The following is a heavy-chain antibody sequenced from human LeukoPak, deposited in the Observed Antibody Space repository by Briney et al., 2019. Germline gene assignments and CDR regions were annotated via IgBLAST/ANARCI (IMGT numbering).Heavy chain of an antibody. CDR1: GFTFSSYG. Sequence: PGRSLRLSCAASGFTFSSYGMHWVRQTPGKGLEWVAVISYDGSNKYYADSVKGRFTISRDNSKNTLYLQMNSLRAEDTAVYYCAQRYDYGDSRGDYWGQGTLVTVSS. CDR3: AQRYDYGDSRGDY. J-gene: IGHJ4*02. CDR2: ISYDGSNK. D-gene: IGHD4-17*01. V-gene: IGHV3-30*18.